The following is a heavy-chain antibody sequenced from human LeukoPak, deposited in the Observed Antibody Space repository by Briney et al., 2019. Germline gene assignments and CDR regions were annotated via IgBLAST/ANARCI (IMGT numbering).Heavy chain of an antibody. CDR1: GFTFGDYY. CDR3: ARAVYDSSGYYFRSAFDI. D-gene: IGHD3-22*01. J-gene: IGHJ3*02. Sequence: GGSLRLSCAASGFTFGDYYMSWIRQAPGKGLEWVSYISSSGSTIYYADSVKGRFTISRDNAKNSLYLQMNSLRAEDTAVYYCARAVYDSSGYYFRSAFDIWGQGTMVTVSS. CDR2: ISSSGSTI. V-gene: IGHV3-11*01.